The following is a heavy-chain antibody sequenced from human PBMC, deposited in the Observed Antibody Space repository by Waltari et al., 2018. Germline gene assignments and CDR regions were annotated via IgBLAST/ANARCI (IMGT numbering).Heavy chain of an antibody. CDR1: GGSISSSTW. D-gene: IGHD3-3*01. Sequence: QVQLQDSGPGLVKPSGTLSLTCASSGGSISSSTWLSWVRRPPGKGLEWIGEIFHSGSTKYNPSLKSRVTISVDKSKNQFSLKLSSVTAADAAVYYGARGRVAPYYYGMDVWGQGTTVTVSS. CDR3: ARGRVAPYYYGMDV. CDR2: IFHSGST. J-gene: IGHJ6*02. V-gene: IGHV4-4*02.